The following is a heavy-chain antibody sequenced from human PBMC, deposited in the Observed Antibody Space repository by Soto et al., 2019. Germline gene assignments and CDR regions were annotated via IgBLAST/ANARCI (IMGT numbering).Heavy chain of an antibody. CDR2: IIPIFGTA. J-gene: IGHJ6*02. V-gene: IGHV1-69*13. CDR3: ARDEVLQLWSPDYYYYYGMDV. CDR1: GGTFRSYA. D-gene: IGHD5-18*01. Sequence: SVKVSCKASGGTFRSYAISWVRQAPGQGLEWMGGIIPIFGTANYAQKFQGRVTITADESTSTAYMELSSLRSEDTAVYYCARDEVLQLWSPDYYYYYGMDVWGQGTTVTVSS.